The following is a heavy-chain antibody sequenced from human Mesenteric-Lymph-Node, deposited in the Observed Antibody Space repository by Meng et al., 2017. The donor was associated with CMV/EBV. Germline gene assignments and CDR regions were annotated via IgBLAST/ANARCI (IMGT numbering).Heavy chain of an antibody. D-gene: IGHD2-2*01. Sequence: GGSLRLSCAASGFTFSSYSMNWVRQAPGKGLEWVSSISSSSSYIYYADSVKGRFTISRDNAKNSLYLQMNSLRVEDTAVYYCARVYCSSPSCYDYTLDVWGQGTTVTVSS. CDR1: GFTFSSYS. CDR3: ARVYCSSPSCYDYTLDV. CDR2: ISSSSSYI. J-gene: IGHJ6*02. V-gene: IGHV3-21*01.